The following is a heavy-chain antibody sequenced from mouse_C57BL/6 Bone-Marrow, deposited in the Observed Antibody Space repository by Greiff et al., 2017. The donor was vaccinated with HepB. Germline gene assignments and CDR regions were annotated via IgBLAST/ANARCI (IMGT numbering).Heavy chain of an antibody. CDR3: ARDETAYYSNYGVAY. J-gene: IGHJ3*01. D-gene: IGHD2-5*01. CDR2: ISDGGSYT. Sequence: EVQLVESGGGLVKPGGSLKLSCAASGFTFSSYAMSWVRQTPEKRLEWVATISDGGSYTYYPDNVKGRFTISRDNAKNNLYLQMSHLKSEDTAMYYWARDETAYYSNYGVAYWGQGTLVTVSA. CDR1: GFTFSSYA. V-gene: IGHV5-4*01.